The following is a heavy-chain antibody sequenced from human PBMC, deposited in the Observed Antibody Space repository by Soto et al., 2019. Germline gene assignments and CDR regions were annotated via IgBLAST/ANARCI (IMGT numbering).Heavy chain of an antibody. CDR2: ISYDGSNK. D-gene: IGHD3-9*01. V-gene: IGHV3-30-3*01. Sequence: GGSLRLSCAASGFTFSSYAMHWVRQAPGKGLEWVAVISYDGSNKYYADSVKGRFTISRDNSKNTLYLQMNSLRAEDTAVYYCARGVADVTYYDILTGSRFDPWGQGTLVTVSS. CDR3: ARGVADVTYYDILTGSRFDP. J-gene: IGHJ5*02. CDR1: GFTFSSYA.